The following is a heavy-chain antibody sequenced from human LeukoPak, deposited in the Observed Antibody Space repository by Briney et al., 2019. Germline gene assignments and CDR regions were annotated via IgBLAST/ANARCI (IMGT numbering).Heavy chain of an antibody. CDR1: GGSISSSSYY. V-gene: IGHV4-39*01. Sequence: ASETLSLTCTVSGGSISSSSYYWGWIRQPPGKGLEWIGSIYYSGSTYYNPSLKSRVTISVDTSKNQFSLKLSSVTAADTAVYYCARAGLGSYYGRYYFDYWGQGTLVTVSS. D-gene: IGHD1-26*01. CDR3: ARAGLGSYYGRYYFDY. CDR2: IYYSGST. J-gene: IGHJ4*02.